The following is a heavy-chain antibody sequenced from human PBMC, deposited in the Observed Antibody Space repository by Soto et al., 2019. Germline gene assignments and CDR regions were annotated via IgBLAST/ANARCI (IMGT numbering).Heavy chain of an antibody. CDR2: INHTGST. Sequence: SETLSLTCAVYGGSFSGYYWSWIRQSPGCGLEWIGEINHTGSTNSNPSLKSRVTISVDTSKNQFSLSLRSLTAADTAMYYCVRGISLVVDVQRDAPDTTYFGSCRQVTLVT. D-gene: IGHD3-10*01. CDR3: VRGISLVVDVQRDAPDTTYFGS. J-gene: IGHJ4*02. V-gene: IGHV4-34*01. CDR1: GGSFSGYY.